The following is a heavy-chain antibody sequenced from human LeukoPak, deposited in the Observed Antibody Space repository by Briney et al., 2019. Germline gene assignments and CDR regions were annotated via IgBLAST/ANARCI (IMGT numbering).Heavy chain of an antibody. CDR1: GGTFSSYA. D-gene: IGHD5-18*01. CDR2: IIPIFGTA. J-gene: IGHJ4*02. Sequence: SVKVSCKASGGTFSSYAISWVRQAPGQGLEWMGRIIPIFGTANYAQKFQGRVTITTDESTSTAYMGLSSLRSEDTAVYYCASPQNGYSYGYYWGQGTLVTVSS. CDR3: ASPQNGYSYGYY. V-gene: IGHV1-69*05.